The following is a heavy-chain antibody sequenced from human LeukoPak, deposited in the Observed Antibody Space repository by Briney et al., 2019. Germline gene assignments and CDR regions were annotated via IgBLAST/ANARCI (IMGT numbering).Heavy chain of an antibody. J-gene: IGHJ5*02. Sequence: GGSLRLSCAASGFTFSDYYMSWIRQAPGKGLEWVSYISSSGSTIYYADPVKGRFTISRDNAKNSLYLQMNSLRAEDTAVYYCARLNYGDYDNWFDPWGQGTLVTVSS. CDR3: ARLNYGDYDNWFDP. D-gene: IGHD4-17*01. CDR1: GFTFSDYY. V-gene: IGHV3-11*01. CDR2: ISSSGSTI.